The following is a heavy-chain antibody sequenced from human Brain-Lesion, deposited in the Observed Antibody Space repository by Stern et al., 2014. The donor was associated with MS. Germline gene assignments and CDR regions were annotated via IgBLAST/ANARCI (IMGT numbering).Heavy chain of an antibody. Sequence: EDQLVESGGGLVQPGGSLRLSCAASGFDYNKAWMSWVRQAPGKGLEWVGRVKTKISGGTTDYAAPVKGRFTISRDDSKNTLYLQMNSLKTEDTAVYYCTAGVGTSDFDYWGQGTLVTVSS. CDR3: TAGVGTSDFDY. D-gene: IGHD1-26*01. CDR1: GFDYNKAW. CDR2: VKTKISGGTT. J-gene: IGHJ4*02. V-gene: IGHV3-15*01.